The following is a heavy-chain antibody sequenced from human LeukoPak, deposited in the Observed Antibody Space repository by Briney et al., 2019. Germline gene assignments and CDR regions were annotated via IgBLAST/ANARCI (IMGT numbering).Heavy chain of an antibody. CDR2: ISWNSGSI. V-gene: IGHV3-9*01. CDR3: AKDISGGSLYYYYGMDV. D-gene: IGHD2-15*01. CDR1: GFTFDGYA. J-gene: IGHJ6*02. Sequence: GGSLRLSCAASGFTFDGYAMHWVRQAPGKGLEWVSGISWNSGSIGYADSVKGRFTISRDNAKNSLYLQMNSLRAEDTALYYCAKDISGGSLYYYYGMDVWGQGTTVTVSS.